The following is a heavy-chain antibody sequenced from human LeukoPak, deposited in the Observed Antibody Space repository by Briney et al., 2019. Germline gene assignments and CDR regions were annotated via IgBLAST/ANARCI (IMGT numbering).Heavy chain of an antibody. J-gene: IGHJ4*02. V-gene: IGHV3-43*02. CDR3: AKDIHMYQPFLFDY. D-gene: IGHD2-2*01. CDR2: ISGDGGST. CDR1: GFTFDDYA. Sequence: GGSLRLSCAASGFTFDDYAMHWVRQAPGKGLEWVPLISGDGGSTYYADSVKGRFTISRDNSKNSLYLQMNSLRTEDTALYYCAKDIHMYQPFLFDYWGQGTLVTVSS.